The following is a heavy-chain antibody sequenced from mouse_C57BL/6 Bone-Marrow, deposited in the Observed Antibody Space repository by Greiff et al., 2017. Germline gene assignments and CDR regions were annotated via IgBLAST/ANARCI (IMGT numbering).Heavy chain of an antibody. J-gene: IGHJ3*01. CDR3: TAYYDYDAVAY. V-gene: IGHV14-4*01. D-gene: IGHD2-4*01. Sequence: VQLQQSGAELVRPGASVKLSCTASGFNIKDDYMHWVKQRPEQGLEWIGWIDPENGDPEYASKFQGKATITADTSSNTAYLQLSSLTSEDTAVYYCTAYYDYDAVAYWGQGTLVTVSA. CDR2: IDPENGDP. CDR1: GFNIKDDY.